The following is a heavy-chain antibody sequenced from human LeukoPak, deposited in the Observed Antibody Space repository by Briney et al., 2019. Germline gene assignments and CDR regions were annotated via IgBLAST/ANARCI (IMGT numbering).Heavy chain of an antibody. J-gene: IGHJ5*02. V-gene: IGHV1-69*06. Sequence: SVKVSCKASGGTFSSYAISWVRQAHGQGLEWMGGIIPIFGTANYAQKFQGRVTITADKSTSTAYMELSSLRSEDTAVYYCARDIGRDCTSTSCYFGPWGQGTLVTVSS. D-gene: IGHD2-2*01. CDR3: ARDIGRDCTSTSCYFGP. CDR2: IIPIFGTA. CDR1: GGTFSSYA.